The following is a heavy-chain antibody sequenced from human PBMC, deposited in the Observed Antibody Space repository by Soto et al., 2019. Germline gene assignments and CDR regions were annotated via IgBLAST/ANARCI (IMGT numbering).Heavy chain of an antibody. J-gene: IGHJ6*02. CDR1: GFTVSSNY. CDR2: IYSGGST. D-gene: IGHD4-17*01. CDR3: ASSSPAQVTTIYYYYYYGMDV. Sequence: EVQLVETGGGLIQPGGSLRLSCAASGFTVSSNYMSWVRQAPGKGLEWVSVIYSGGSTYYADSVKGRFTISRDNSKNTLYLQMTSLRAEDTAVYYCASSSPAQVTTIYYYYYYGMDVWGQGTTVTVSS. V-gene: IGHV3-53*02.